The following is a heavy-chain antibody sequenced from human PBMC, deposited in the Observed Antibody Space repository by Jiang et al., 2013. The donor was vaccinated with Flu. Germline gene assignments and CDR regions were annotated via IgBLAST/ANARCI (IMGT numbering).Heavy chain of an antibody. CDR1: GGSFSGYY. CDR3: ARRRYFDWLFRPNYFDY. CDR2: INHSGST. Sequence: LLKPSETLSLTCAVYGGSFSGYYWSWIRQPPGKGLEWIGEINHSGSTNYNPSLKSRVTISVDTSKNQFSLKLSSVTAADTAVYYCARRRYFDWLFRPNYFDYWGQGTLVTVSS. D-gene: IGHD3-9*01. V-gene: IGHV4-34*01. J-gene: IGHJ4*02.